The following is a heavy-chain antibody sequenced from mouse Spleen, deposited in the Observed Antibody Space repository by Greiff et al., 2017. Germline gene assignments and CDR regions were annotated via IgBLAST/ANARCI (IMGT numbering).Heavy chain of an antibody. J-gene: IGHJ3*01. CDR1: GFSLTSYG. CDR2: IWSGGST. Sequence: QVQLQQSGPGLVQPSQSLSITCTVSGFSLTSYGVHWVRQSPGKGLEWLGVIWSGGSTDYNAAFISRLSISKDNSKSQVFFKMNSLQADDTAIYYCARNSGSLAYWGQGTLVTVSA. CDR3: ARNSGSLAY. V-gene: IGHV2-2*01. D-gene: IGHD1-1*01.